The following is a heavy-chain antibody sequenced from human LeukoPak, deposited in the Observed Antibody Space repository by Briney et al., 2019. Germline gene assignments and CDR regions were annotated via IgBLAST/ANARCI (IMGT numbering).Heavy chain of an antibody. Sequence: ASVKVSCKASGGTFSSYAISWVRQAPGQGLEWMGGIIPIFGTANYAQKFQGSVTITADESTSTAYMELSSLRSEDTAVYYCARAFEYSNSSDYWGQGTLVTVSS. CDR2: IIPIFGTA. D-gene: IGHD6-6*01. CDR3: ARAFEYSNSSDY. V-gene: IGHV1-69*13. J-gene: IGHJ4*02. CDR1: GGTFSSYA.